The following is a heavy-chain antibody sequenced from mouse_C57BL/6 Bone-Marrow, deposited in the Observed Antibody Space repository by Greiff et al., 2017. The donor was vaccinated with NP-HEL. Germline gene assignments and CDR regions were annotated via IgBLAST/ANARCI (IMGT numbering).Heavy chain of an antibody. V-gene: IGHV5S21*01. CDR2: ISSGGDYI. J-gene: IGHJ3*01. CDR1: GFTFSSYA. CDR3: ARIRPSFDY. Sequence: DVKLQESGEGLVKPGGSLKLSCAASGFTFSSYAMSWVRQTPEKRLEWVAYISSGGDYIYYADTVQGRFTISRDNATNTLYLQMSRLTSEDTAMYYGARIRPSFDYWGQGTLVTVSA.